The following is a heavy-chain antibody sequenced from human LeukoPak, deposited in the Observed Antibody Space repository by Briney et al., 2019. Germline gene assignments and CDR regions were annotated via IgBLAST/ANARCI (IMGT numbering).Heavy chain of an antibody. CDR2: ISSSSSYI. CDR1: GFTFSSYS. D-gene: IGHD3-22*01. J-gene: IGHJ2*01. Sequence: KPGGSLRLSCAASGFTFSSYSMNWVRQAPGKGLEWVSSISSSSSYIYYADSVKGRFTISRDNAQNSLFLQMNSLRAEDTAVYYCAREPYYYDSSGQRHWYFDPWGRGTLVTVSS. CDR3: AREPYYYDSSGQRHWYFDP. V-gene: IGHV3-21*01.